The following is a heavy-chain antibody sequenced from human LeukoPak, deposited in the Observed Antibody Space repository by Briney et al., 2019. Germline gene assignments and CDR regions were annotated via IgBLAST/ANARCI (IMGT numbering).Heavy chain of an antibody. Sequence: GGSLRLSCAASGFTFSSSAMSWVRQAPGKGLEWVSAITSSGANTFYADSVRGRFTISRDNSKKTLYLQMNSLRADDTAVYYCAKRLESGADYYDHWGQGTLVTVSS. V-gene: IGHV3-23*01. CDR1: GFTFSSSA. CDR3: AKRLESGADYYDH. CDR2: ITSSGANT. D-gene: IGHD3-10*01. J-gene: IGHJ4*02.